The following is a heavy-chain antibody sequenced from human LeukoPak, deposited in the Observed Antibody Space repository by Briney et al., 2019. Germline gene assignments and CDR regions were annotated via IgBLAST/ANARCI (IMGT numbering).Heavy chain of an antibody. CDR3: ATVKYDYGDPVGWFDP. J-gene: IGHJ5*02. CDR1: GFPFSASA. V-gene: IGHV3-23*01. CDR2: ILSTGTT. Sequence: GGSLRLSCAASGFPFSASAMTWVRQAPGKGLEWVSHILSTGTTYYADSVRGRFTISRDNPKNTLYLLMTSLRADDTAVYYCATVKYDYGDPVGWFDPWGQGTLVTVSS. D-gene: IGHD4-17*01.